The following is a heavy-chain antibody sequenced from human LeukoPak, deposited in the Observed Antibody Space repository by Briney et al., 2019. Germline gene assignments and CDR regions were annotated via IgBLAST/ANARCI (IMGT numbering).Heavy chain of an antibody. Sequence: SETLSLTCAVYGGSFSGYYWSWIRQPPGKGLEWIGEINHSGSTNYNPSLKSRVTISVDTSTNQFSLKLSSVPAADTAVYYCASGYDYVWGSYGRRNDYWGQGTLVTVSS. CDR2: INHSGST. D-gene: IGHD3-16*01. CDR1: GGSFSGYY. V-gene: IGHV4-34*01. CDR3: ASGYDYVWGSYGRRNDY. J-gene: IGHJ4*02.